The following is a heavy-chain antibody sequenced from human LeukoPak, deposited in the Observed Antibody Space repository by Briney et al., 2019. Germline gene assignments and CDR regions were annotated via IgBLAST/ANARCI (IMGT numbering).Heavy chain of an antibody. D-gene: IGHD3-10*01. Sequence: GGSLRLSCAASGFAFSSYAMHWVRQAPGKGLEWVGRIQSKTDGGTTEYAAPVKGRFTISRDDSTNTLYLQMNSLKTEDTGVYYCAAGGRVWGQGTTVTVSS. CDR2: IQSKTDGGTT. V-gene: IGHV3-15*01. CDR3: AAGGRV. J-gene: IGHJ6*02. CDR1: GFAFSSYA.